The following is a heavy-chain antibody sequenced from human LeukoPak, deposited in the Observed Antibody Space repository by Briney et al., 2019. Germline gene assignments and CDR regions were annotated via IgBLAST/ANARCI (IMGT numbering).Heavy chain of an antibody. D-gene: IGHD1-26*01. CDR2: IYYSGST. Sequence: SQTLSLTCTVSGGSISSGDYYWSWIRQPPGKGLEWIGYIYYSGSTYYNPSLKSRVTISVDTSKNQFSLKLSSVTAAGTAVYYCARDSPPHWGAGGIDYWGQGTLVTVSS. CDR1: GGSISSGDYY. V-gene: IGHV4-30-4*01. J-gene: IGHJ4*02. CDR3: ARDSPPHWGAGGIDY.